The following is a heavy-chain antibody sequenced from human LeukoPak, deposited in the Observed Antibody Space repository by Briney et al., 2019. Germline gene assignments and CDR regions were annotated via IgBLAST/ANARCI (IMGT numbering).Heavy chain of an antibody. CDR1: GFTSSSYA. CDR2: ISSDGGSR. Sequence: LEGALMLFCSTSGFTSSSYAMHGVRQDLGEELLYFAAISSDGGSRFYADSVRGRFTISRDNAKNTLYLQMSSLRAEDTAVYYCRASDAQGRGFDFWGQGTLVTVSS. CDR3: RASDAQGRGFDF. D-gene: IGHD2-15*01. V-gene: IGHV3-64D*06. J-gene: IGHJ4*02.